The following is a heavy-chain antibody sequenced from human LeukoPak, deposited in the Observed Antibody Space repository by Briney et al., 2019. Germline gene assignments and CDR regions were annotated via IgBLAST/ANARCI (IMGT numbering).Heavy chain of an antibody. CDR1: GFTFSSYS. D-gene: IGHD3-22*01. Sequence: PGGSLRLSCAASGFTFSSYSMNWVRQAPGKGLEWVSFISSNSSYIYYANSVMGRFTISRDNAKNSLYLQMNSLRAEDSAVYYCARGASEYYYDSSGSELGYWGQGTLVTVSS. J-gene: IGHJ4*02. CDR3: ARGASEYYYDSSGSELGY. CDR2: ISSNSSYI. V-gene: IGHV3-21*01.